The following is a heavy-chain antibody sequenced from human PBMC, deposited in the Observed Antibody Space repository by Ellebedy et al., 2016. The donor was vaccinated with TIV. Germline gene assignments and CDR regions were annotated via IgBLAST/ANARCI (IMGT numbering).Heavy chain of an antibody. CDR3: ARARSSGWLHTPDY. CDR2: FDPEDGET. V-gene: IGHV1-24*01. Sequence: AASVKVSCKVSGYTLTELSMHWVRQAPGKGLEWMGGFDPEDGETIYAQKFQGRVTMTEDTSTDTVYMELSSLRSEDTAVYYCARARSSGWLHTPDYWGQGLLVTVSS. D-gene: IGHD6-19*01. J-gene: IGHJ4*02. CDR1: GYTLTELS.